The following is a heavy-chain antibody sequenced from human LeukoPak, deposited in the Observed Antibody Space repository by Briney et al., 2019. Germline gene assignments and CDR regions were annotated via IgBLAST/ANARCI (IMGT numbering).Heavy chain of an antibody. D-gene: IGHD2-15*01. CDR2: MNPNSGNT. CDR1: EYTFTSYD. V-gene: IGHV1-8*01. J-gene: IGHJ6*02. CDR3: ARWRIVAPLRYYYYGMDV. Sequence: PSVKVSCKASEYTFTSYDINWVRQATGHGLEWMGWMNPNSGNTGYAQKFQGRVTMTRNTSISTAYMELSSLRSEDTAVYYCARWRIVAPLRYYYYGMDVWGQGTTVTVSS.